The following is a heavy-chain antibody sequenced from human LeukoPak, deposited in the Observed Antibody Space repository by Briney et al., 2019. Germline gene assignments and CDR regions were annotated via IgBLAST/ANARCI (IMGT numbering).Heavy chain of an antibody. Sequence: SQTLSLTCTVSGGSISSGGYYWSWIRQHPGKGLEWIGYIYCSGSTYYNPSLKSRVTISVDTSKNQFSLKLSSVTAADTAVYYCARDLGDSNYFWFDPWGQGTLVTVSS. D-gene: IGHD4-11*01. CDR1: GGSISSGGYY. J-gene: IGHJ5*02. CDR2: IYCSGST. V-gene: IGHV4-31*03. CDR3: ARDLGDSNYFWFDP.